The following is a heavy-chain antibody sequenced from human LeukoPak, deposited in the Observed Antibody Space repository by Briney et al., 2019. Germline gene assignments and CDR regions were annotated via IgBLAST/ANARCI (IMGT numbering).Heavy chain of an antibody. J-gene: IGHJ6*03. CDR3: AKAYSSSDYYYMDV. D-gene: IGHD6-6*01. CDR2: ISSSGSTI. CDR1: AFTLSNYA. Sequence: GGSLRLSCAGSAFTLSNYAINWVRQAPGKGPEWLSYISSSGSTILYADSVKGRFTISRDNSKNTLYLQMNSLRAEDTAVYYCAKAYSSSDYYYMDVWGKGTTVTVSS. V-gene: IGHV3-48*01.